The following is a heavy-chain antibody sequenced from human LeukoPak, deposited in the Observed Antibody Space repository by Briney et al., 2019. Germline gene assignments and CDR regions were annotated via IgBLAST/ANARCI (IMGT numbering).Heavy chain of an antibody. Sequence: ASVKVSCKASGYNFSGHYMHWVRQAPGQGLEWMGWINPNSGGTNYAQKFQGRVTMTRDTSISTAYMELSRLRSDDTAVYYCARQQELVGFDYWGQGTLVTVSS. D-gene: IGHD1-26*01. CDR2: INPNSGGT. CDR1: GYNFSGHY. CDR3: ARQQELVGFDY. J-gene: IGHJ4*02. V-gene: IGHV1-2*02.